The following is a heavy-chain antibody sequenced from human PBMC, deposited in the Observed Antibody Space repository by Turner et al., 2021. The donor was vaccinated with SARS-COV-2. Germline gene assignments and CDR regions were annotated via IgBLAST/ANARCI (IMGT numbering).Heavy chain of an antibody. Sequence: QLQLQESGPGLVKPSDTLSLTCTVSGGSISSSSYYWGWIRQPPGKGLEWIGSIYYSGSTYYNPSLKSRVTTSVDTSKNQFSLKMSSVTAADTAVYYCASTVWLRGAFDIWGQGTMVTVSS. CDR1: GGSISSSSYY. J-gene: IGHJ3*02. D-gene: IGHD5-18*01. CDR3: ASTVWLRGAFDI. V-gene: IGHV4-39*01. CDR2: IYYSGST.